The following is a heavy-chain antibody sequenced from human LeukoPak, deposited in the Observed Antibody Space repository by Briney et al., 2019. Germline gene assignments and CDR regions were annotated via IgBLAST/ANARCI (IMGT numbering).Heavy chain of an antibody. CDR2: ISYDGDNK. CDR3: ARPYCSDGSCYRDAFDV. D-gene: IGHD2-15*01. CDR1: EPIFSTYT. J-gene: IGHJ3*01. V-gene: IGHV3-30-3*01. Sequence: PGGSLRLSCVASEPIFSTYTMHWVRQAPGKGLEWVAGISYDGDNKYNTDSVKGRFTISRDNSKNTLILQMNSLKPEDSAVYYCARPYCSDGSCYRDAFDVWGQGTMVTVSS.